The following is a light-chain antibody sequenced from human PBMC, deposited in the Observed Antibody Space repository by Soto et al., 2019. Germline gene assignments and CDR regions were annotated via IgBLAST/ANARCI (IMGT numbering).Light chain of an antibody. V-gene: IGLV1-44*01. Sequence: QSVLTQPPSASAPPGQRVTISCSGSSSNIGSKTVNWYQQLPGTAPKPLIFSNDQRPSGVPDRFSGSKSGTSAFLAISGLQSADEANYYCAAWEDSLYGVVFGGGTKLTV. CDR3: AAWEDSLYGVV. CDR2: SND. CDR1: SSNIGSKT. J-gene: IGLJ2*01.